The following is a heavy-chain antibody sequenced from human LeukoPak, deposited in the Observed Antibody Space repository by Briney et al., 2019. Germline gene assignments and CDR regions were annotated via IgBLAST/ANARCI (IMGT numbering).Heavy chain of an antibody. CDR3: ARDGYCSSTSCSAAYYYYMDV. Sequence: GGSLRLSCAASGFTFSSYGMHWVRQAPGKGLEWVAFIRYDGSNKYYADSVKGRFTISRDNSKNTLYLQMNSLRAEDTAVYYCARDGYCSSTSCSAAYYYYMDVWGKGTTVTVSS. CDR2: IRYDGSNK. J-gene: IGHJ6*03. V-gene: IGHV3-30*02. CDR1: GFTFSSYG. D-gene: IGHD2-2*03.